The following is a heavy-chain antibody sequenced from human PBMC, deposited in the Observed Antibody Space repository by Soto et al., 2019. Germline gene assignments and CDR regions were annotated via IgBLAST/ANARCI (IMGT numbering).Heavy chain of an antibody. CDR2: IIPIFGTA. D-gene: IGHD5-18*01. J-gene: IGHJ4*02. CDR1: GGTFSSYA. CDR3: AILPRGYSYVLEDY. Sequence: QVQLVQSGAEVKKPGSSVKVSCKASGGTFSSYAISWVRQAPGQGLEWMGGIIPIFGTANYAQKFQGRVTXTADESTSTASMELSSLRSEDTAVYYCAILPRGYSYVLEDYWGQGTLVTVSS. V-gene: IGHV1-69*12.